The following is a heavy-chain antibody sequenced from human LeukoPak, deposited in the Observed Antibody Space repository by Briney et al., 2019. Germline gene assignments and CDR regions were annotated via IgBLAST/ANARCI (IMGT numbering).Heavy chain of an antibody. J-gene: IGHJ4*02. Sequence: ASVKVSCKASGYSFTAYVISWVRQAPGQGLEWMGWISTYNPNTNYAQKFQGRVTMTTDTSTSTVYMELRSLGSDDTAVYYCARSPARGYDILTNYNDYWGQGTLVTVSS. CDR3: ARSPARGYDILTNYNDY. V-gene: IGHV1-18*01. D-gene: IGHD3-9*01. CDR2: ISTYNPNT. CDR1: GYSFTAYV.